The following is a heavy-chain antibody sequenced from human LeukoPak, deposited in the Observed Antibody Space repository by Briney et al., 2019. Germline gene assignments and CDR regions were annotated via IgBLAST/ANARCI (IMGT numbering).Heavy chain of an antibody. V-gene: IGHV3-21*01. CDR3: ARDVKPEIIVGATDAFDI. J-gene: IGHJ3*02. CDR2: ISSSSSYI. CDR1: GFTFGSYS. D-gene: IGHD1-26*01. Sequence: GGSLRLSCAASGFTFGSYSMNWVRQAPGKGLEWVSSISSSSSYIYYADSVKGRFTISRDNAKNSLYLQMNSLRAEDTAVYYCARDVKPEIIVGATDAFDIWGQGTMVTVSS.